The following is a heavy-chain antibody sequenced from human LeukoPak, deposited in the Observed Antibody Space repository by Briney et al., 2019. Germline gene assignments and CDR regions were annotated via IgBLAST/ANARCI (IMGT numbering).Heavy chain of an antibody. CDR1: GFTFNNYV. CDR2: ISDSGGST. J-gene: IGHJ3*02. D-gene: IGHD1-26*01. V-gene: IGHV3-23*01. Sequence: GGSLRLSCAASGFTFNNYVMNWVRQAPGKGLEWVSGISDSGGSTYYADSVKGRFAISRDNSKNTLYLQMNSLRAEDTAVYYCARDWGGSYPDAFDIWGQGTMVTVSS. CDR3: ARDWGGSYPDAFDI.